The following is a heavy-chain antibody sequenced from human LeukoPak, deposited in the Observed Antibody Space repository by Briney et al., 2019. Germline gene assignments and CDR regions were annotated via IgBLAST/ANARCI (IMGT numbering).Heavy chain of an antibody. CDR3: ARDSFAGWMADYDYYYYMDV. Sequence: ASVKVSCKASGYTFTNYYLHWVRQAPGQGLEWMGIINPSGGSTSYAQKFQDRVTMTRDMSTSTVYMELSSLRSEDTAVYFCARDSFAGWMADYDYYYYMDVWGKGTTVTVSS. CDR2: INPSGGST. D-gene: IGHD5-24*01. CDR1: GYTFTNYY. V-gene: IGHV1-46*01. J-gene: IGHJ6*03.